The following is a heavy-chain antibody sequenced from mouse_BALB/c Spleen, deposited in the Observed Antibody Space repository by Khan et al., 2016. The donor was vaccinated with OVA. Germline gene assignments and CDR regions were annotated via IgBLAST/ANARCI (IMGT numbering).Heavy chain of an antibody. CDR1: GDSITSGY. D-gene: IGHD2-4*01. CDR2: ISYSGST. Sequence: EVQLQESGPSLVKPSQTLSLTCSVTGDSITSGYWNWIRKFPGNKLEYMGYISYSGSTYYNPSLKSRISITRDTSKNQYYLQLNSVTTEDTATYFSARYDYEYDGAFAYWGQGTLVTVSA. J-gene: IGHJ3*01. CDR3: ARYDYEYDGAFAY. V-gene: IGHV3-8*02.